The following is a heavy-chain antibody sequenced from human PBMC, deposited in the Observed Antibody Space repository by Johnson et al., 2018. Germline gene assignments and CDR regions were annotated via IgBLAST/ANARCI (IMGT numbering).Heavy chain of an antibody. J-gene: IGHJ6*02. Sequence: QVQLVQSGGGVVQLGRSLRLSCAASGFTFSSYAMHWVRQAPGKGLERVAVISYDGRNKYYADSVTGRFTISRDNSKNMLYLQMNSQGAGDTGVYYCAGRRPYSSSSNYFYYGMDVWGQGTTVTVSS. CDR3: AGRRPYSSSSNYFYYGMDV. D-gene: IGHD6-6*01. CDR1: GFTFSSYA. CDR2: ISYDGRNK. V-gene: IGHV3-30*04.